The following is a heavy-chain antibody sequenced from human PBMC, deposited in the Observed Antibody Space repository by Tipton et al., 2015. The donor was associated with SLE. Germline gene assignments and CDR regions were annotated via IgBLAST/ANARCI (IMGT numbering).Heavy chain of an antibody. Sequence: SLRLSCAASGFTFSSYEMNWVRQAPGKGLEWVSYISSSGSTMYYADSVKGRFTISRDNAKNSLYLQMNSLRAEDTAVYYCARDGGSSEGRRVFDYWGQGTLVTVSS. CDR2: ISSSGSTM. V-gene: IGHV3-48*03. CDR3: ARDGGSSEGRRVFDY. D-gene: IGHD1-26*01. CDR1: GFTFSSYE. J-gene: IGHJ4*02.